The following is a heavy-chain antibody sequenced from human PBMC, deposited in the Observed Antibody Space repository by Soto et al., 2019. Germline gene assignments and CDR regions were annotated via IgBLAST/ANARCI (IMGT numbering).Heavy chain of an antibody. Sequence: EAELLESGGDLRQPGGSLRLSCAASGLTFSSSAMTWVRQTPGKGLEWVSSISGSGDRKYYADSVQSRFSISRDNSKNTLYLRRSSLRAEDTAVYCWARGAGTFGPEVCSVRYSYGDRGQYNAVDVWGQGTTVTVSS. CDR2: ISGSGDRK. CDR1: GLTFSSSA. D-gene: IGHD5-18*01. V-gene: IGHV3-23*01. J-gene: IGHJ6*02. CDR3: ARGAGTFGPEVCSVRYSYGDRGQYNAVDV.